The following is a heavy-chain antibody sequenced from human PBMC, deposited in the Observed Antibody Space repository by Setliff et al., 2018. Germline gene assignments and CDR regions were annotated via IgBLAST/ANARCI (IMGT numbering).Heavy chain of an antibody. Sequence: GGSLRLSCAASGFTFSSYWMNWVRQAPGKGLEWVANIKQDGSVKNYVDSVKGRFSISRDNTKNSLYLQMNSLRAEDTAVYYCSSYLVSWGQGALVTVSS. CDR1: GFTFSSYW. CDR2: IKQDGSVK. CDR3: SSYLVS. D-gene: IGHD2-21*01. V-gene: IGHV3-7*01. J-gene: IGHJ4*02.